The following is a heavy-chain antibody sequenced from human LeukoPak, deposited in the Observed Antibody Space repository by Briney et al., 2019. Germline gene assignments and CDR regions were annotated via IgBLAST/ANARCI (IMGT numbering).Heavy chain of an antibody. CDR3: AREIGYSSSWYENWFDP. V-gene: IGHV4-59*08. Sequence: SETLSLTCTVSGGSISSYYWSWIRQPPGKGLEWIGYIYYSGSTNYNPSLKSRVTISVDTSKNQFSLKLSSVTAADTAVYYCAREIGYSSSWYENWFDPWGQGTLVTVSS. CDR1: GGSISSYY. D-gene: IGHD6-13*01. J-gene: IGHJ5*02. CDR2: IYYSGST.